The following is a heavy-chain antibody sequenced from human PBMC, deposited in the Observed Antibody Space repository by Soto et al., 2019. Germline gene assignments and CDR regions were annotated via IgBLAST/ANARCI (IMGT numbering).Heavy chain of an antibody. D-gene: IGHD5-12*01. CDR1: GGSISSGGYY. Sequence: ASETLSLTCSVSGGSISSGGYYWSWIRQRPGKGLEWIGDINYSGTTYYNPSLQSRITMSIDTSKNQFSLRLTSVTAADTAVYYCARAGVVATVRLPFDYWGQGTLVTVSS. J-gene: IGHJ4*02. V-gene: IGHV4-31*02. CDR2: INYSGTT. CDR3: ARAGVVATVRLPFDY.